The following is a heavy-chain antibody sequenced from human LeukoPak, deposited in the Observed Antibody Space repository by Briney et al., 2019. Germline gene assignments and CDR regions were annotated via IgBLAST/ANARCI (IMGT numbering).Heavy chain of an antibody. V-gene: IGHV4-39*01. CDR3: ARLLDYGGNSVAFDI. D-gene: IGHD4-23*01. Sequence: SETLSLTCTVSGDSISSRNIYWGWIRQAPGKGLEWIGTVYHSGSTYYNPSLKSRVTISVDTSKNQFSLKLSSVTAADAAVYYCARLLDYGGNSVAFDIWGQGTMVTVSS. CDR2: VYHSGST. CDR1: GDSISSRNIY. J-gene: IGHJ3*02.